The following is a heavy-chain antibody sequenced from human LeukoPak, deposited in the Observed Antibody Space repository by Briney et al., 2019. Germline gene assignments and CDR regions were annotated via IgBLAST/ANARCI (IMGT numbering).Heavy chain of an antibody. J-gene: IGHJ4*02. Sequence: ASVKVSCKASGYTFTSYGISWVRQAPGQGLEWMGWTSAYSGNTNYAQKLQGRVTMTTDTSTSTAYMELRSLRSDDTAVYYCARNVLRYFDWLPRQDYWGQGTLVTVSS. D-gene: IGHD3-9*01. CDR3: ARNVLRYFDWLPRQDY. CDR1: GYTFTSYG. V-gene: IGHV1-18*01. CDR2: TSAYSGNT.